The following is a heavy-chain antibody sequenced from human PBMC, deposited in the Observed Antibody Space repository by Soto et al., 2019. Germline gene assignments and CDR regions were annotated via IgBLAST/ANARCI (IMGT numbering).Heavy chain of an antibody. Sequence: GGSLRLSCAASGFTFSSYWMSWVRQAPGKGLEWVANLKQDGSEKYYVDSVKGRFTISRDNAKNSLYLQMSSLRAEDTAVYYCARVPFPRITIFGVVVDWYFDLWGRGTLVTVSS. CDR3: ARVPFPRITIFGVVVDWYFDL. V-gene: IGHV3-7*01. D-gene: IGHD3-3*01. J-gene: IGHJ2*01. CDR1: GFTFSSYW. CDR2: LKQDGSEK.